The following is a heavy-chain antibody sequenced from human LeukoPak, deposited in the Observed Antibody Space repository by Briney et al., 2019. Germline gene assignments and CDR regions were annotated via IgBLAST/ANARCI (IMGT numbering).Heavy chain of an antibody. J-gene: IGHJ4*02. D-gene: IGHD2-2*02. V-gene: IGHV3-23*01. CDR2: ISGSGGST. CDR3: ARRGYCSSTSCYMLDY. Sequence: GGSLRLSCAASGFTFSSYAMSWVRQAPGKGLEWVSAISGSGGSTYYADSVKGRFTISRDNSKNTLYLQMNSLRAEDTAVYYCARRGYCSSTSCYMLDYWGQGTLVAVSS. CDR1: GFTFSSYA.